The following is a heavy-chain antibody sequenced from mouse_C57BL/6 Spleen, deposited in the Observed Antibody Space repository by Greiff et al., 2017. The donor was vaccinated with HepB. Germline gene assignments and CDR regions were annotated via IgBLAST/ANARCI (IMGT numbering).Heavy chain of an antibody. CDR3: AKLGPDYFDY. J-gene: IGHJ2*01. D-gene: IGHD4-1*01. CDR2: IYPRSGNT. V-gene: IGHV1-81*01. CDR1: GYTFTSYG. Sequence: QVQLKESGAELARPGASVKLSCKASGYTFTSYGISWVKQRTGQGLEWIGEIYPRSGNTYYNEKFKGKATLTADKSSSTAYMELRSLTSEDSAVYFCAKLGPDYFDYWGQGTTLTVSS.